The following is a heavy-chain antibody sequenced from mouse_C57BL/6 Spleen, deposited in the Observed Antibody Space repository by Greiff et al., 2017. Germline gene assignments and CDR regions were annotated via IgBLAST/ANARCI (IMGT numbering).Heavy chain of an antibody. CDR1: GFSLTSYG. D-gene: IGHD1-1*01. J-gene: IGHJ1*03. Sequence: VQLVESGPGLVQPSQSLSITCTVSGFSLTSYGVHWVRQSPGKGLEWLGVIWRGGSTDYNAAFMSSLSIIKDNSKSQVFFQMNSLQADDTAIYYGAESRGSTVVAGGYFGVWGTGTTVTVSS. V-gene: IGHV2-5*01. CDR2: IWRGGST. CDR3: AESRGSTVVAGGYFGV.